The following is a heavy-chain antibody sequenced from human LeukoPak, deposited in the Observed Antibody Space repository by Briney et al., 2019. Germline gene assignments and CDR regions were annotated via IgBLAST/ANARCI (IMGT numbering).Heavy chain of an antibody. J-gene: IGHJ3*02. D-gene: IGHD5-18*01. CDR3: ARDSTAVVTVAANAFDI. V-gene: IGHV4-61*01. CDR1: GGSVSSGSYY. CDR2: IYYSGST. Sequence: SETLSLTCTVSGGSVSSGSYYWSWIRQPPGKGLEWIGYIYYSGSTNYNPSLKSRVTISVDTSKNQFSLKLSSVTAADTAVYYCARDSTAVVTVAANAFDIWGQGTMVTVSS.